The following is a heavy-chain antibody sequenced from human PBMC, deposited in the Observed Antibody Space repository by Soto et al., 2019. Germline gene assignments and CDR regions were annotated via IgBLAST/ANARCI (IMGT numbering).Heavy chain of an antibody. CDR1: GFTSRSFT. CDR2: ISSNRAYR. J-gene: IGHJ5*02. Sequence: PGGSLRLSCADSGFTSRSFTMKWVRQAPGKELEWVSTISSNRAYRYYTDALRGRFTIPRDNAKNSLHLQMNSLRAEDTAVYYCTRDASRDSSARGWFDPWGPGTLVTVSS. V-gene: IGHV3-21*01. CDR3: TRDASRDSSARGWFDP. D-gene: IGHD6-13*01.